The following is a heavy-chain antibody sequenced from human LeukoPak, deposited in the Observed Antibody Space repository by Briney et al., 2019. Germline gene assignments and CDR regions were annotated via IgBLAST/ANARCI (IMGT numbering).Heavy chain of an antibody. CDR3: AKHPAAGTYYYYGMDV. D-gene: IGHD6-13*01. CDR2: INSDGSST. Sequence: GGSLRLSCAASGFTFSSYWMHWVRQAPGKGLVWVSRINSDGSSTSYADSVKGRFTISRDNAKNSLYLQMNSLRAEDTALYYCAKHPAAGTYYYYGMDVWGQGTTVTVSS. CDR1: GFTFSSYW. J-gene: IGHJ6*02. V-gene: IGHV3-74*01.